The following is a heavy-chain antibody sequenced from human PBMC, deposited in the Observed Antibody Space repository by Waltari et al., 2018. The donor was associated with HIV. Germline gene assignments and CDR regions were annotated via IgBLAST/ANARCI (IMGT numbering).Heavy chain of an antibody. J-gene: IGHJ6*02. CDR2: ISTSGIV. D-gene: IGHD6-13*01. Sequence: VQLRESGPGLVRPSQTLSLTCTVSGASILSAGYNYNWVRQPAGEGLVWIGRISTSGIVKDSPSLKSRVTISIETSKTRVSMKLNSVTAADTAVYYCARDEIVSSPHYYSLDVWGQGTTVIVSS. CDR3: ARDEIVSSPHYYSLDV. V-gene: IGHV4-61*02. CDR1: GASILSAGYN.